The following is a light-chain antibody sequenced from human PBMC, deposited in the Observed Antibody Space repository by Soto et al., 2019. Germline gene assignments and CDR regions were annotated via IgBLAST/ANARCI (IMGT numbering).Light chain of an antibody. J-gene: IGLJ2*01. CDR3: QSYDSNLSGSL. V-gene: IGLV1-40*01. Sequence: QSALTQPPSVSGAPGQRVTISCAGSSSNIGAGYGVHLYQQLPGRAPKLLIHNYVNRPSGVPDRFSGSKSGTSASLAITGLQGEDEGDYYCQSYDSNLSGSLFGGGTKLTVL. CDR2: NYV. CDR1: SSNIGAGYG.